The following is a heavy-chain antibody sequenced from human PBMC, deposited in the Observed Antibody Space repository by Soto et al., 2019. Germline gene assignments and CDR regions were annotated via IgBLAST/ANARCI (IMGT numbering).Heavy chain of an antibody. D-gene: IGHD2-8*01. Sequence: SETLSLTCAVYGGSFSGYYWSWIRQPPGTGLEWIGEINHSGSTNYNPSLKSRVTISVDTSKNQFSLKLSSVTAADTAVYYFARGLKGCTNGVCYENSAFDYWGQGTLVTVS. V-gene: IGHV4-34*01. CDR2: INHSGST. CDR1: GGSFSGYY. CDR3: ARGLKGCTNGVCYENSAFDY. J-gene: IGHJ4*02.